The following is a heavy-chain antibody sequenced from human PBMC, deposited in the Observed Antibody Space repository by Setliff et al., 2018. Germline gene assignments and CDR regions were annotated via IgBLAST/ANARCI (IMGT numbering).Heavy chain of an antibody. Sequence: GGSLRLSCAASGFSFGGHDMHWVRQAPGKGLEWVAFIRYDGTTESYADSVRGRFTISRDNSKNTLYVQMNTLGPEDAAVYYCAKSKYSSSSDAFDIWGQGTMVTVSS. V-gene: IGHV3-30*02. CDR3: AKSKYSSSSDAFDI. CDR2: IRYDGTTE. D-gene: IGHD6-6*01. J-gene: IGHJ3*02. CDR1: GFSFGGHD.